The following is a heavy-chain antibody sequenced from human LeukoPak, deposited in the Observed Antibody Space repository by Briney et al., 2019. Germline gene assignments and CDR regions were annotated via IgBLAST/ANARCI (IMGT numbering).Heavy chain of an antibody. J-gene: IGHJ4*02. V-gene: IGHV3-74*01. D-gene: IGHD3-16*01. Sequence: GGSLRLSCVASGFTFTTYWMHWVRQAPGKGLVWVSRINGDGSNSNYADSVKGRFTISRDNAWNTLYLQMNGLRAEDTALYYCARTSPTSHFDFWGQGTLVTVSS. CDR2: INGDGSNS. CDR1: GFTFTTYW. CDR3: ARTSPTSHFDF.